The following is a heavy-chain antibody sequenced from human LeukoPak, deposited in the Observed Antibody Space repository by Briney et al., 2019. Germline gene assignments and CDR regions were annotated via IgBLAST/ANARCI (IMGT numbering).Heavy chain of an antibody. V-gene: IGHV3-64*01. CDR3: ARGGGLYISLLDY. J-gene: IGHJ4*02. Sequence: GGSLRLSCAASGFTFSSYAVHWVRQAPGKGLEYVSAISSNGGRTYYANSVKGRFTISRDNSKNALYLQMGSLRAEDMAVYYCARGGGLYISLLDYWGQGTLVTVSS. D-gene: IGHD6-19*01. CDR2: ISSNGGRT. CDR1: GFTFSSYA.